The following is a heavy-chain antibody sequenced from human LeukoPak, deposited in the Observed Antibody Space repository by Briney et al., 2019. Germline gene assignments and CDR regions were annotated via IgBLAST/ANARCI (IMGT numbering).Heavy chain of an antibody. CDR1: GFPFIRYW. CDR2: VKQDGSEK. J-gene: IGHJ6*02. CDR3: VREDYYGSGSRYYYYGMDV. Sequence: GGSLRLSCAASGFPFIRYWMSWVRQAPGKGLEWVANVKQDGSEKYYVDSVKGRFIISRGDAKNSLYLQMNSLRAEDTAVYYCVREDYYGSGSRYYYYGMDVWGRGTTVTVSS. D-gene: IGHD3-10*01. V-gene: IGHV3-7*01.